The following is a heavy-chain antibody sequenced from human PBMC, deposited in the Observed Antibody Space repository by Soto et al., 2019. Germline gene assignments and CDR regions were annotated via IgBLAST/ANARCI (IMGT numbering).Heavy chain of an antibody. CDR1: GGTFSTYA. V-gene: IGHV1-69*01. CDR2: IIPLFGTG. D-gene: IGHD3-16*01. CDR3: AREKIEAAVPGGFDF. J-gene: IGHJ4*02. Sequence: QVQLVQSGAEVKKPGSSVKVSCKTSGGTFSTYAITWLRQAPGQGLEWMGGIIPLFGTGSYAQKFQDRVTITADESTSTAYMELSSLSSDDTAVYYCAREKIEAAVPGGFDFWGQGTQVTVSS.